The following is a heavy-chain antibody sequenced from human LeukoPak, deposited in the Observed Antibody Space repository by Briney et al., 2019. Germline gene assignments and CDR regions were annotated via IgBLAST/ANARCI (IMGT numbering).Heavy chain of an antibody. CDR3: ARDYSSGWTSYFDY. CDR2: ISGSGGST. D-gene: IGHD6-19*01. J-gene: IGHJ4*02. Sequence: GGSLGLSCAASGFTFSSCGMSWVRQAPGKGLEWVSAISGSGGSTYYADSVKGRFTISRDNSKNTLYLQMNSLRAEDTAVYYCARDYSSGWTSYFDYWGQGTLVTVSS. CDR1: GFTFSSCG. V-gene: IGHV3-23*01.